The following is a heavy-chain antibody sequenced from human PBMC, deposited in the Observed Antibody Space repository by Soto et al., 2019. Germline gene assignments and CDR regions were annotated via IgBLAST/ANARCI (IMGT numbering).Heavy chain of an antibody. D-gene: IGHD1-1*01. J-gene: IGHJ4*02. CDR2: ISGSGGST. Sequence: GGSLRLSCAASGFTFSSYAMSWVRQAPGKGLEWVSAISGSGGSTYNADSVKGRFTISRDNSKNTLYLQMNSLRAEDTALYYCAKDLASVTQRHVYWGQGTLVTVSS. CDR1: GFTFSSYA. CDR3: AKDLASVTQRHVY. V-gene: IGHV3-23*01.